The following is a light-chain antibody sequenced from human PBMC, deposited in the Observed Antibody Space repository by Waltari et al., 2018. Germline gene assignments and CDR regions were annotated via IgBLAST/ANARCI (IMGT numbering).Light chain of an antibody. Sequence: DIVMTQSPESLAVSLGERATINCKSSQSVSYTSKNKNYLAWYQQKQGQPPKLLIYWASTREPGVPDRFSGSGSGTEFTLTISSLQAEDVALYFCQQYYSAPPTFGQGTKVEVK. J-gene: IGKJ1*01. CDR1: QSVSYTSKNKNY. CDR3: QQYYSAPPT. V-gene: IGKV4-1*01. CDR2: WAS.